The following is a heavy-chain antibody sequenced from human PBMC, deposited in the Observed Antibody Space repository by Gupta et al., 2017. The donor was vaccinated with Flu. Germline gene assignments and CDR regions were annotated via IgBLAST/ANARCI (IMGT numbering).Heavy chain of an antibody. V-gene: IGHV4-34*01. D-gene: IGHD2-2*01. Sequence: QVQLQQWGAGLLKPSETLPLTCAVYGGSFSGYYWIWIRQPPGKGLEWIGEINHSGSTNYNPSLKSRVTISVDTSKNQFSLKLSSVTAADTAVYYCARTFVVRSPTVPAAIFSNWFDPWGQGTLVTVSS. J-gene: IGHJ5*02. CDR1: GGSFSGYY. CDR3: ARTFVVRSPTVPAAIFSNWFDP. CDR2: INHSGST.